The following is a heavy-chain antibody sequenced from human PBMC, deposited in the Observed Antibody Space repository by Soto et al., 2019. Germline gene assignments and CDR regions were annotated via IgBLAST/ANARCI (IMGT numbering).Heavy chain of an antibody. J-gene: IGHJ4*02. V-gene: IGHV3-23*01. CDR1: GFTFSSYA. CDR3: ARGVGFGSYPYYIDY. CDR2: ISGSGGST. Sequence: EVQLLESGGGLVQPGGSVRLSCAASGFTFSSYAMSWVRQAPGKGLEWVSAISGSGGSTYYADSVQGRFTISRDNSHNTLHLQMSSLTAADRAVYYYARGVGFGSYPYYIDYWGQGTLVTVSS. D-gene: IGHD1-26*01.